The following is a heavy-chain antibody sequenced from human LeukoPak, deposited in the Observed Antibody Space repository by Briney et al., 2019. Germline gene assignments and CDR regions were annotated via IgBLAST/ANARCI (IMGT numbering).Heavy chain of an antibody. D-gene: IGHD3-22*01. CDR3: ARKYYYDSSGYSAYTFDI. CDR1: GGTFSSYA. CDR2: IIPIFGTA. V-gene: IGHV1-69*06. J-gene: IGHJ3*02. Sequence: SVKVSCKASGGTFSSYAISWVRQAPGQGLEWMGGIIPIFGTANYAQKFQGRVTITADKSTSTAYMELSSLRSEDTAVYYCARKYYYDSSGYSAYTFDIWGQGTMVTVSS.